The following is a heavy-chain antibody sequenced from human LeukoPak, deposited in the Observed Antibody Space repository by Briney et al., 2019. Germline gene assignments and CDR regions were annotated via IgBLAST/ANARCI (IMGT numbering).Heavy chain of an antibody. CDR1: AFTFSSYW. J-gene: IGHJ4*02. D-gene: IGHD5-24*01. V-gene: IGHV3-21*01. Sequence: SGGSLRLSCAASAFTFSSYWMHWVRQAPGKGLEWVSSISSSSSYIYYADSVKGRFTISRDNAKNSLYLQMNSLRAEDTAVYYCARVEMATIRGGGDYWGQGTLVTVSS. CDR3: ARVEMATIRGGGDY. CDR2: ISSSSSYI.